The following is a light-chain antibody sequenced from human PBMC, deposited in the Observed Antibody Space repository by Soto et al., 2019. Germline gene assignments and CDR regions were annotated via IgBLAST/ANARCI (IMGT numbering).Light chain of an antibody. CDR3: QQXXNWPPPLT. J-gene: IGKJ4*01. Sequence: EIVMTQSPATLSVSPGERATLSCRASQSVXXXXXWYQHKPGQAPRLLIYGASTRATGIPARFSGSGSGTEXTXXXXXXXXXXXXVYYCQQXXNWPPPLTFGGGTKVEI. V-gene: IGKV3-15*01. CDR2: GAS. CDR1: QSVXXX.